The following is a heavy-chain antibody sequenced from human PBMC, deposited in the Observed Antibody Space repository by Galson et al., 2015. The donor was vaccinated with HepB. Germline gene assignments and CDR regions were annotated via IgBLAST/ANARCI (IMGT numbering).Heavy chain of an antibody. CDR2: ISGSGGST. D-gene: IGHD6-13*01. CDR3: AKDQPLHPHHSIAAADNDY. Sequence: SLRLSCAASGFTFSSYAMSWVRQAPGKGLEWISAISGSGGSTYYADSVKGRFTISRDNSKNTLYLQMNSLRAEDTAVYYCAKDQPLHPHHSIAAADNDYWGQGTLVTVSS. J-gene: IGHJ4*02. V-gene: IGHV3-23*01. CDR1: GFTFSSYA.